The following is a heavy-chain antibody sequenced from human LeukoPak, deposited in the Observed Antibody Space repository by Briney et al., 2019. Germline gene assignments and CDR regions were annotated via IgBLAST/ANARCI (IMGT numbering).Heavy chain of an antibody. J-gene: IGHJ4*02. CDR3: ARYPFASFSGLDY. Sequence: GASVKVSCKASGYTFTGYYMHWVRQAPGQGLEWMGRINPNSGGTNYAQKFQGRVTMTRDTSISTAYMELSRLRSDDTAVYYCARYPFASFSGLDYWGQRTLVTVSS. CDR2: INPNSGGT. V-gene: IGHV1-2*06. D-gene: IGHD2-15*01. CDR1: GYTFTGYY.